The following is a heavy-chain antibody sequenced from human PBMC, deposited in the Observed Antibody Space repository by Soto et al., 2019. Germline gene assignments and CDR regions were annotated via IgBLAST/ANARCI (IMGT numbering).Heavy chain of an antibody. J-gene: IGHJ4*02. V-gene: IGHV3-21*06. CDR2: ITPTSTFI. D-gene: IGHD1-1*01. CDR1: GFTFSSYS. Sequence: EVQLVESGGGLVKPGGSLRLSCAASGFTFSSYSFNWVRQAPGKGLEWVSIITPTSTFISYADSVRGRFTISTDNAKNSLYLQMDSLGAGDTAVYYCARARGNDWYEDYWGQGTLVTVSS. CDR3: ARARGNDWYEDY.